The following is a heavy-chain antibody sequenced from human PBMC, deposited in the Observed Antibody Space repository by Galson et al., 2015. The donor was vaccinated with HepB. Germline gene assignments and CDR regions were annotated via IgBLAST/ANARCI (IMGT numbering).Heavy chain of an antibody. D-gene: IGHD3-16*01. CDR2: ISSSSSYT. CDR1: EFTFSDYY. J-gene: IGHJ4*02. Sequence: SLRLSCAASEFTFSDYYMSWIRQAPGKGLEWVSYISSSSSYTKYADSVQGRFSISRDNAKKSLYLQMNSLRAEDTAVYYCARDQVAGQLWLPPDYWGQGTLVTISS. V-gene: IGHV3-11*06. CDR3: ARDQVAGQLWLPPDY.